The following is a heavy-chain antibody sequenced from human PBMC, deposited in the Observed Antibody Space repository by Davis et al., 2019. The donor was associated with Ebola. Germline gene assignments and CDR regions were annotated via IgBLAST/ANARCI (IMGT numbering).Heavy chain of an antibody. CDR3: ARGYSSWFDP. CDR2: IYYSGST. D-gene: IGHD5-18*01. CDR1: GGSISSSSYY. Sequence: MPSETLSLTCTVSGGSISSSSYYWGWIRQPPGKGLEWIGSIYYSGSTYYNPSLKSRVTISVDTSKNQFSLKLSSVTAADTAVYYCARGYSSWFDPWGQGTLVTVSS. J-gene: IGHJ5*02. V-gene: IGHV4-39*07.